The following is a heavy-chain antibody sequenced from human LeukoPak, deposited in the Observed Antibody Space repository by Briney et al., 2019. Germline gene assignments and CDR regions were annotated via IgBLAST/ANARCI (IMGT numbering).Heavy chain of an antibody. CDR2: IYPGDSDT. D-gene: IGHD3-22*01. CDR1: GYSFTSYL. Sequence: GESLKISCKGSGYSFTSYLIGWVRQMPGKGLEWMGIIYPGDSDTRYSPSFQGQVTISADKSITTAYLQWSSLKASDTAMYYCASYNYYDSSGYYYEWVYWGQGTLVTVSS. J-gene: IGHJ4*02. V-gene: IGHV5-51*01. CDR3: ASYNYYDSSGYYYEWVY.